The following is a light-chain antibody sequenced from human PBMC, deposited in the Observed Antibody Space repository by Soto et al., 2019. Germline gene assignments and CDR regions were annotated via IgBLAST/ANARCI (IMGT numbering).Light chain of an antibody. V-gene: IGKV3-11*01. Sequence: DIVLTQSPATLSLSPGERATLSCRASQSVGRDFAWYQQKPGQTPSLLIYDASNRATGIPARFSGSGSGTDFTPTISRLEPEDFAVYYCQHRHNFGPGTKVEVK. CDR1: QSVGRD. CDR2: DAS. CDR3: QHRHN. J-gene: IGKJ3*01.